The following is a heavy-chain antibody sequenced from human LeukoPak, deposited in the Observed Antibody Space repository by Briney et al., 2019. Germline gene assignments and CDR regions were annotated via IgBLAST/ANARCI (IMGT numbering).Heavy chain of an antibody. D-gene: IGHD3-10*01. J-gene: IGHJ4*02. CDR3: ARETGGSGSLDY. CDR1: GYSFTTYW. V-gene: IGHV5-51*01. Sequence: GESLKISCEASGYSFTTYWIGWVRQVPGKGLEWMGIIYPSDSDTRYSPSFQGQVTISADKSINTAYLQWSSLKASDTAMYYCARETGGSGSLDYWGQGTLVTVSS. CDR2: IYPSDSDT.